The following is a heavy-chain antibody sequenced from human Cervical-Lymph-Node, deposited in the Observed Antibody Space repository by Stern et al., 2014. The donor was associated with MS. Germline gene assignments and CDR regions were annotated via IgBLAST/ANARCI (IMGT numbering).Heavy chain of an antibody. J-gene: IGHJ4*02. CDR3: ARPGDYYGSGYDY. CDR2: VYPDDSDT. D-gene: IGHD3-10*01. CDR1: GYNFNTYW. Sequence: EVQLVQSGAEVKKPGESLKISCKAYGYNFNTYWIAWVRQTPGEGLEWMGIVYPDDSDTRYSPSFHGQVTFSADKSPTTAYLQWSSLKASDTAIYYCARPGDYYGSGYDYWGQGTLVTVSS. V-gene: IGHV5-51*03.